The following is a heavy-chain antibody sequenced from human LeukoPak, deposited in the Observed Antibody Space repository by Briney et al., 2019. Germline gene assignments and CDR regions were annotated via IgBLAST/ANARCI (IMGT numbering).Heavy chain of an antibody. CDR2: ITWDGGSS. D-gene: IGHD3-10*01. CDR1: GFTFDDYT. Sequence: GGSLRLSCAASGFTFDDYTMHWVRQAPGKGLEWVSLITWDGGSSYYADSVKGRFTISRDNSKNSLYLQMNSLRTEDTALYYCAKGKNTGSYLSHVDYWGQGTLVTVSS. V-gene: IGHV3-43*01. J-gene: IGHJ4*02. CDR3: AKGKNTGSYLSHVDY.